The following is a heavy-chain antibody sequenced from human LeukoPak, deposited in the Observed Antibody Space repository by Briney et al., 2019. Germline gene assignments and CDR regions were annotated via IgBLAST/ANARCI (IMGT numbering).Heavy chain of an antibody. CDR2: MNSAGTTI. V-gene: IGHV3-74*01. J-gene: IGHJ4*01. CDR3: IREVQVRASASLGL. CDR1: GFTISFW. D-gene: IGHD3-16*01. Sequence: GGSVRLSCAASGFTISFWMHWVRQVPGEGLVWVARMNSAGTTINYADSVKGRFTISRDNVRNTLHLQMNNLSLEDTAVYFCIREVQVRASASLGLWGRATLVTVS.